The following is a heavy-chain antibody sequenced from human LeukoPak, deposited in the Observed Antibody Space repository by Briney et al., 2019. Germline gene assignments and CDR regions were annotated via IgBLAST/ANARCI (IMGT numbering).Heavy chain of an antibody. CDR2: FDPEDGET. V-gene: IGHV1-24*01. CDR3: VINYGGNSGDAFDI. CDR1: GYTLTELS. Sequence: ASVKVSCKVSGYTLTELSMHWVRQAPGKGLEWMGGFDPEDGETIYAQKFQGRVTITADESTSTAYMELSSLRSEDTAVYYCVINYGGNSGDAFDIWGQGTMVTVSS. D-gene: IGHD4-23*01. J-gene: IGHJ3*02.